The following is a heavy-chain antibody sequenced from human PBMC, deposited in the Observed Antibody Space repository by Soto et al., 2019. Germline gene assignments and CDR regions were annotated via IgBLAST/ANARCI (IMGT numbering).Heavy chain of an antibody. D-gene: IGHD3-10*01. J-gene: IGHJ4*02. Sequence: SETLSLTCTVSGGSISSGDYYWSWIRQPPGKGLEWIGYIYYSGSTYYNPSLKSRVTISVDTSKNQFSLKLSSVTAADTAVYFCAREWVRFRQIYYWGQGTLVTVSS. CDR2: IYYSGST. CDR3: AREWVRFRQIYY. V-gene: IGHV4-30-4*01. CDR1: GGSISSGDYY.